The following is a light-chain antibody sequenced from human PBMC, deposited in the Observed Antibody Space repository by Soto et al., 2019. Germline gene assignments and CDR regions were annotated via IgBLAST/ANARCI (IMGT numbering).Light chain of an antibody. CDR2: EVS. J-gene: IGLJ1*01. Sequence: QSVLTQPASVSGSPGQSITISCTGTSSDVGGYNYVSWYQQHPGKAPKLMIYEVSNRPSGVSNRFSGSKSVNTASLTISGLQAEDEADYYCSSYTSSSTLVFGTGTKVTVL. CDR3: SSYTSSSTLV. CDR1: SSDVGGYNY. V-gene: IGLV2-14*01.